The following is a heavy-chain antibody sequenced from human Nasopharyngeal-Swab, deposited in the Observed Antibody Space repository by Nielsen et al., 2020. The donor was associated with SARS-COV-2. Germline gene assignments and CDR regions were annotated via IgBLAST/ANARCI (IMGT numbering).Heavy chain of an antibody. D-gene: IGHD2-15*01. J-gene: IGHJ4*02. V-gene: IGHV4-61*01. CDR1: GGSVSSGSYY. CDR3: ARAAMSQDIVVVVTATGACFDY. CDR2: IYYSGST. Sequence: SETLSLTCTVSGGSVSSGSYYWSWIRQPPGKGLEWIGYIYYSGSTNYNPSLKSRVTISVDTSKNQFSLKLSSVTAADTAVYYCARAAMSQDIVVVVTATGACFDYWGQGTLVTVSS.